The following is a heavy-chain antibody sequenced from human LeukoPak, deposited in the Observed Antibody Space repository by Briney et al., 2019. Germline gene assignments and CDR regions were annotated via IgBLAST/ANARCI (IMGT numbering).Heavy chain of an antibody. D-gene: IGHD6-13*01. J-gene: IGHJ4*02. CDR2: ISAYNGNT. Sequence: ASVKVSCKASGYTFTSYGVSWVRQAPGQGLEWMGWISAYNGNTNYAQKLQGRVTMTTDTSTSTAYMELRSLRSDNTAVYYCARDRRGYSSSWYHTPFLGDSALDYWGQGTLVTVSS. CDR1: GYTFTSYG. CDR3: ARDRRGYSSSWYHTPFLGDSALDY. V-gene: IGHV1-18*01.